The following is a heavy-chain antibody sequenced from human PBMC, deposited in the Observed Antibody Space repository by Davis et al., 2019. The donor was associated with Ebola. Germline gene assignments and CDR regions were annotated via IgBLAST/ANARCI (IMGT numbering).Heavy chain of an antibody. CDR2: IWYDGSNK. CDR3: ARAVGYGYDWRGYYYYYYGMDV. D-gene: IGHD5-12*01. Sequence: GESLKISCAASGFTFSSYGMHWVRQAPGKGLEWVAVIWYDGSNKYYADSVKGRFTISRDNSKNTLYLQMNSLRAEDTAVYYCARAVGYGYDWRGYYYYYYGMDVWGQGTTVTVSS. V-gene: IGHV3-33*01. J-gene: IGHJ6*02. CDR1: GFTFSSYG.